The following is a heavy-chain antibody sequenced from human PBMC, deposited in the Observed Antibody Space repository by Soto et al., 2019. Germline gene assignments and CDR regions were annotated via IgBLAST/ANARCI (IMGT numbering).Heavy chain of an antibody. J-gene: IGHJ6*02. V-gene: IGHV1-69*13. CDR3: ARRLGYCTNGVCDDYYYGMDV. CDR2: IIPIFGTA. D-gene: IGHD2-8*01. CDR1: GGTFSSYA. Sequence: SVKVSCKASGGTFSSYAISWVRQAPGQGLEWMGGIIPIFGTANYAQKFQGRVTITADESTSTAYMELSSLRSEDTAVYYCARRLGYCTNGVCDDYYYGMDVWGQGTTVTVSS.